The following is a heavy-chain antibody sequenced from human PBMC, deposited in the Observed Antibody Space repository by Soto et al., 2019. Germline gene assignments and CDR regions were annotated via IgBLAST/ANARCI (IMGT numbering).Heavy chain of an antibody. J-gene: IGHJ5*02. D-gene: IGHD3-3*01. CDR2: ISSSSSTI. CDR3: AREFWPLNWLDP. Sequence: EVQLVESGGGLVQPGGSLRLSCAASGFTFSSYSMNWVRQAPGKGLEWVSYISSSSSTIYYADSVKGRFTISRDNAKNSLYQQMNSLRDEDTAVYYCAREFWPLNWLDPWGQGTLVTGSS. V-gene: IGHV3-48*02. CDR1: GFTFSSYS.